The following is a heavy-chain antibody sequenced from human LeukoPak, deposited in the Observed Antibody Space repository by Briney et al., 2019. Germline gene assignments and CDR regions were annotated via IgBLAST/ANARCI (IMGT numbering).Heavy chain of an antibody. V-gene: IGHV3-30*04. CDR1: GFTFGDYA. J-gene: IGHJ4*02. CDR3: AKDQFDY. CDR2: ISYDGSNK. Sequence: GGSLRLSCTASGFTFGDYAMSWVRQAPGKGLEWVAVISYDGSNKYYADSVKGRFTISRDNSKNTLYLQMNSLRAEDTAVYYCAKDQFDYWGQGTLVTVSS.